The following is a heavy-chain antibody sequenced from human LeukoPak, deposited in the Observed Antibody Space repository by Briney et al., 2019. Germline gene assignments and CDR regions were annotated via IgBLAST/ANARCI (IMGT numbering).Heavy chain of an antibody. CDR1: GFTFDDYA. D-gene: IGHD3-10*01. V-gene: IGHV3-9*01. Sequence: GGSLLLSCASSGFTFDDYAMHWVRPAPGKGLEWVSVISWNSGSIGYADCEKCRFTISRDNANNSLYLQMNSLRAEDTALYYCAKDTGLWFGELFSYFDYWGQGTLVTVSS. CDR3: AKDTGLWFGELFSYFDY. J-gene: IGHJ4*02. CDR2: ISWNSGSI.